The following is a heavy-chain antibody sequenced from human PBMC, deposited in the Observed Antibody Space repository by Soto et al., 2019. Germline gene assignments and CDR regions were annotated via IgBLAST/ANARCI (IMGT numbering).Heavy chain of an antibody. Sequence: GGSLRLSCAASGFTFSSYGMHWVRQAPGKGLEWVAVISYDGSNKYYADSVKGRFTISRDNSKNTLYLRMNSLRAEDTAVYYCAKVSPYYDSSGYYDYWGQGTLVTVS. CDR3: AKVSPYYDSSGYYDY. CDR1: GFTFSSYG. J-gene: IGHJ4*02. D-gene: IGHD3-22*01. CDR2: ISYDGSNK. V-gene: IGHV3-30*18.